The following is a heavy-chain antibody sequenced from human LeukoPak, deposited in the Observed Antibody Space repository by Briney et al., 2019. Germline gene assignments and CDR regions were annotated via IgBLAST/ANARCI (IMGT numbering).Heavy chain of an antibody. CDR2: IYHSGST. V-gene: IGHV4-38-2*01. J-gene: IGHJ4*02. Sequence: PSETLSLTCAVSGYSISSGYYWGWIRRPPGKGLEWIGSIYHSGSTYYNPSLKSRVTMSVDTSKNQFSLKLSSVTAADTAVYYCARALRGNGFDYWGQGTLVTVSS. CDR3: ARALRGNGFDY. CDR1: GYSISSGYY.